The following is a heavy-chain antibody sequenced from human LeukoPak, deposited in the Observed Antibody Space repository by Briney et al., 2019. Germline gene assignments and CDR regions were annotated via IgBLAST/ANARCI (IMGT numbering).Heavy chain of an antibody. J-gene: IGHJ4*02. CDR3: AKIPSAVPGRGFDY. V-gene: IGHV4-59*12. D-gene: IGHD6-19*01. Sequence: SETLSLTCTISGGSISSYYWSWIRQPLGKGLEWIGYIYYTGSTNHNPSLKSRVTISVDTSKNQFSLKLSSVTAADTAVYYCAKIPSAVPGRGFDYWGQGTLVTVSS. CDR2: IYYTGST. CDR1: GGSISSYY.